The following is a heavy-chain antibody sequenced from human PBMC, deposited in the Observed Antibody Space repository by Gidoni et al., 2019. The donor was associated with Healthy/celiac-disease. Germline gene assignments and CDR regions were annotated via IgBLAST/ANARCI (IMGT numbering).Heavy chain of an antibody. V-gene: IGHV1-46*04. Sequence: HVQLVQSGAEVKKPGAAVKGSCKASGYTFTSYYMHWVRQAPGQGLEWMGIINPSGGSTSYAQKLQCRVTMTRDTYTSTVYMELSSLRSEDTAVYYCAREGTLTRVTTGFDYWGQGTLVTVSS. CDR1: GYTFTSYY. CDR3: AREGTLTRVTTGFDY. J-gene: IGHJ4*02. D-gene: IGHD4-17*01. CDR2: INPSGGST.